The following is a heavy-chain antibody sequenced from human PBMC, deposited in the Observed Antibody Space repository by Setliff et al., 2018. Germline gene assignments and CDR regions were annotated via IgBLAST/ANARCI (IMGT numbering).Heavy chain of an antibody. J-gene: IGHJ5*02. D-gene: IGHD1-1*01. CDR3: ARQLIGVTDGTFDP. CDR1: GYTFTDYF. Sequence: ASVKVSYKASGYTFTDYFLHWLRQAPGQGLEWMGWINPDSGETVYAHKFQGKIIMTRDTSVSTAYVDVLSDDTAVYYCARQLIGVTDGTFDPWGQGTLVTAPQ. CDR2: INPDSGET. V-gene: IGHV1-2*07.